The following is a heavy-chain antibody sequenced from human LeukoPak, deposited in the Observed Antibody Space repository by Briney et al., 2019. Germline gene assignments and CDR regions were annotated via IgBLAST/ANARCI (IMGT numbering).Heavy chain of an antibody. D-gene: IGHD6-13*01. V-gene: IGHV4-34*09. CDR1: GGSFSGYY. CDR3: ARGAAAGIIWFDP. J-gene: IGHJ5*02. CDR2: INHSGST. Sequence: PSETLSLTCAVYGGSFSGYYWSWICQPPGKGLEWIGEINHSGSTNYNPSLKSRVTISLDTSKNQFSLKLSSVTAADTAVYYCARGAAAGIIWFDPWGQGTLVTVSS.